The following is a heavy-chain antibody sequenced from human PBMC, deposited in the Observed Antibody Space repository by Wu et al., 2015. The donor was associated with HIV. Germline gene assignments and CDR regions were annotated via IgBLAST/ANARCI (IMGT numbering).Heavy chain of an antibody. CDR1: GYTFTGYY. CDR3: ARVEMATIHDAFDI. V-gene: IGHV1-2*02. D-gene: IGHD5-24*01. J-gene: IGHJ3*02. CDR2: INPNSGGT. Sequence: QVQLVQSGAEVKKPGASVKVSCKASGYTFTGYYMHRVRQAPGQGLEWMGWINPNSGGTNYAQKFQGRVTTTRDTSISTAYMELSRLRSDDTAVYYCARVEMATIHDAFDIWGQGTMVTVSS.